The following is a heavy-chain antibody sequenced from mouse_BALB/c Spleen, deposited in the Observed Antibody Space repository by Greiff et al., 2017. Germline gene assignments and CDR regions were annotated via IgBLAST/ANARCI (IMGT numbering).Heavy chain of an antibody. CDR1: GYTFTDYW. J-gene: IGHJ4*01. CDR3: ARGIYYGNYRDAMDY. CDR2: IDTSDSYT. V-gene: IGHV1-69*01. D-gene: IGHD2-1*01. Sequence: VQLQQPGAELVMPGASVKMSCKASGYTFTDYWMHWVKQRPGQGLEWIGAIDTSDSYTSYNQKFKGKATLTVDESSSTAYMQLSSLTSEDSAVYYCARGIYYGNYRDAMDYWGQGTSVTVSS.